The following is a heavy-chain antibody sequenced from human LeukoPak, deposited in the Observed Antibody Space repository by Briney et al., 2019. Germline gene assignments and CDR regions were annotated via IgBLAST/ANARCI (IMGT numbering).Heavy chain of an antibody. Sequence: ASVKVSCKASGYTFTGYSMHWVRQAPGQGLEWMGWINPNSGGVNFAQKFQGRVTMTRDTSISTAYMELSRLRSDDTAVYYCARGAEWELLPWFDPWGQGTLVTVSS. D-gene: IGHD1-26*01. CDR2: INPNSGGV. CDR3: ARGAEWELLPWFDP. CDR1: GYTFTGYS. V-gene: IGHV1-2*02. J-gene: IGHJ5*02.